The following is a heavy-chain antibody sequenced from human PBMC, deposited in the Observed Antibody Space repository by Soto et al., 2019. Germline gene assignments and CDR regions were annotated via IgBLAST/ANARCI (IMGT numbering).Heavy chain of an antibody. D-gene: IGHD3-9*01. J-gene: IGHJ5*02. Sequence: GYLRLSCAASGFTFSSYALSWVRQAPWPGLEWVSAISGSGGSTYYAESVKGRFNISRDNSKNTLYMQMNSLRAEDTAVYYCAKDIGINDGVLSRDDWFDPWGQGTLVTVSS. CDR3: AKDIGINDGVLSRDDWFDP. CDR2: ISGSGGST. V-gene: IGHV3-23*01. CDR1: GFTFSSYA.